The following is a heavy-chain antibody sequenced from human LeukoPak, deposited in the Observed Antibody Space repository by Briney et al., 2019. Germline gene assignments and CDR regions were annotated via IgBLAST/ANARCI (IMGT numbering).Heavy chain of an antibody. V-gene: IGHV1-18*01. J-gene: IGHJ4*02. D-gene: IGHD3-9*01. CDR3: ARDLNYVTLGYDILADVGYYFDY. CDR2: ISPHNGNT. Sequence: EASVKVSCKASGYTFTMYGISWVRQAPGQGLQWLGWISPHNGNTKYAQDLQGRVSMTTDTSTSTAYLELRSLRPDDTAIYYCARDLNYVTLGYDILADVGYYFDYWGQGSLVTVSS. CDR1: GYTFTMYG.